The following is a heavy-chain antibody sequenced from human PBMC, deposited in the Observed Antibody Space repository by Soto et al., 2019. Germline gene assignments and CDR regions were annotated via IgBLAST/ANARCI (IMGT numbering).Heavy chain of an antibody. D-gene: IGHD3-3*01. CDR3: TTQYDFWSGYPFNY. V-gene: IGHV3-15*01. CDR1: GFIFTKAW. J-gene: IGHJ4*02. CDR2: IKSKTNGEAT. Sequence: VGSLRLSCAASGFIFTKAWITWVRQAPGKGLEWVGRIKSKTNGEATEYAAPVKGRFTISRDDSKNTLYLQMNSLKTEDTAVYYCTTQYDFWSGYPFNYWGQGTLVTVSS.